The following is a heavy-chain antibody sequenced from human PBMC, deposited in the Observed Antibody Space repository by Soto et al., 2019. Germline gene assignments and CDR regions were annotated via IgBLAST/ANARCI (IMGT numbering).Heavy chain of an antibody. Sequence: ASVKVSCKASGYTFTGYYMHWVRQAPGQELEWMGWINPNSGGTNYAQKFQGRVTMTRDTSISTAYMELSRLRSDDTAVYYCARVVGAAAGSHYYGMDVWGQGITVTVSS. CDR2: INPNSGGT. CDR3: ARVVGAAAGSHYYGMDV. D-gene: IGHD6-13*01. V-gene: IGHV1-2*02. CDR1: GYTFTGYY. J-gene: IGHJ6*02.